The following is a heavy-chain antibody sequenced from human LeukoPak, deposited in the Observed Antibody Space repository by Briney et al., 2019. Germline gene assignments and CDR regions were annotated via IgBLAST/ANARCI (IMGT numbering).Heavy chain of an antibody. Sequence: KPSETPSPTFTVSCGSISSYSWGWIRQPPREGLEWIAYIYYSGSTNYNPSLKSRVTISVDTSKNQFSLKLSSVTAADTAVYYCARGGTYYSSVFDSWGQGTLVTVSS. CDR3: ARGGTYYSSVFDS. CDR2: IYYSGST. V-gene: IGHV4-59*01. J-gene: IGHJ4*02. CDR1: CGSISSYS. D-gene: IGHD3-22*01.